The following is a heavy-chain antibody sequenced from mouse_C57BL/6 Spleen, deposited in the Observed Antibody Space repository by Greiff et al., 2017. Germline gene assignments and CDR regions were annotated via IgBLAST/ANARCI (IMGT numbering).Heavy chain of an antibody. CDR1: GYTFTSYW. D-gene: IGHD1-1*01. CDR2: IDPTSGGT. V-gene: IGHV1-72*01. Sequence: QVQLQQPGAELVKPGASVKLSCKASGYTFTSYWMHWVKQRPGRGLEWIGGIDPTSGGTNYNEKFKSKATLTVDKPHSTAYMQLSSLPSSDSAVYYCAGDTTVKAWFAYWGQGTLVTVAA. CDR3: AGDTTVKAWFAY. J-gene: IGHJ3*01.